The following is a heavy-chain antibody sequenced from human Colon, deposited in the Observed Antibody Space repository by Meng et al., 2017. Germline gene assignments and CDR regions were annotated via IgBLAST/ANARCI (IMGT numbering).Heavy chain of an antibody. D-gene: IGHD3-16*01. CDR3: ARGYRGSTYFAY. CDR1: GDSVTTTLSS. Sequence: QLQLQESGSRLVKPSQTLSLTCAVSGDSVTTTLSSWSGIRQSPGKGLEWIGNISDNEYTSYSPSLRSRVTISMDRSNNQFSLNLNSVTAADTAVYFCARGYRGSTYFAYWGQGILVTVSS. V-gene: IGHV4-30-2*06. CDR2: ISDNEYT. J-gene: IGHJ4*02.